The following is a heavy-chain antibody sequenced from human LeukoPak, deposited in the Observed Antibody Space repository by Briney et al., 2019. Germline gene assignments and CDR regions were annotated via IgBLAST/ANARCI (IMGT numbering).Heavy chain of an antibody. D-gene: IGHD2-2*01. Sequence: SVKVSCKASGGTFSSYAISWVRHAPGQGLEWMGRIIPIFGTENYAQKFQARVTITAHESTSTAYKELSSLRSEDTAVYYFARDKFGYCSSTSCLNMDVWGKGTTVTVPS. J-gene: IGHJ6*03. CDR1: GGTFSSYA. CDR2: IIPIFGTE. CDR3: ARDKFGYCSSTSCLNMDV. V-gene: IGHV1-69*13.